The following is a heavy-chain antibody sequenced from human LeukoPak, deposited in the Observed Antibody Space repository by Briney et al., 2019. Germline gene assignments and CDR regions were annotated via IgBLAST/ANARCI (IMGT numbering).Heavy chain of an antibody. CDR1: GFTFSSYA. CDR3: AKNPSPLLLWFGAPPRRLLNGMDV. Sequence: GGSLRLSCAASGFTFSSYAMSWVRQAPGKGLEWVSAISGSGGSIYYADSVKGRFTISRDNSKNTLYLQMNSLRAEDTAVYYCAKNPSPLLLWFGAPPRRLLNGMDVWGQGTTVTVSS. CDR2: ISGSGGSI. J-gene: IGHJ6*02. D-gene: IGHD3-10*01. V-gene: IGHV3-23*01.